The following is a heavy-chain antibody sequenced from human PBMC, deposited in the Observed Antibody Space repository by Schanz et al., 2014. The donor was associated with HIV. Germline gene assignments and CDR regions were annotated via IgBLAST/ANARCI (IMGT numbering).Heavy chain of an antibody. CDR2: IKQDGGEK. Sequence: EVQLVESGGGLVQPGGSLRLSCVASGFTSGSYWMSWVRQTPGKGLEWVANIKQDGGEKHYVDSVKGRFTISRDNVKNSLYLQMNPVTAEDTAIYFCTRDVLYYGGYYFDSWGQGILVTVSS. V-gene: IGHV3-7*01. CDR1: GFTSGSYW. J-gene: IGHJ4*02. CDR3: TRDVLYYGGYYFDS. D-gene: IGHD1-26*01.